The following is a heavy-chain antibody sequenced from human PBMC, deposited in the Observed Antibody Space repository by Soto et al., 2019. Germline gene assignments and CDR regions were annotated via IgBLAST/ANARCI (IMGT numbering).Heavy chain of an antibody. Sequence: PGESLKISCKGSGYSFTSYWIGWVRQMPGKGLEWMGIIYPGDSDTRYSPSFQGQVTISADKSISTAYLQWSSLKASDTAMYYWSRLIRFFPDPFDYWGKGTLVTVAS. D-gene: IGHD3-3*01. CDR2: IYPGDSDT. J-gene: IGHJ4*02. V-gene: IGHV5-51*01. CDR3: SRLIRFFPDPFDY. CDR1: GYSFTSYW.